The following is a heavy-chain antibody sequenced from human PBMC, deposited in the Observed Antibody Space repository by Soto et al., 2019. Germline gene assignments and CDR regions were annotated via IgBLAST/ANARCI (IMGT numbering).Heavy chain of an antibody. V-gene: IGHV3-72*01. Sequence: SGFTFSDHYMDWVRQAPGKGLEWVGRTRNKANSYTTEYAASVKGRFTISRDDSKNSLYLQMNSLKTEDTAVYYCARVEYSSSSGPFDIWGQGTMVTVSS. J-gene: IGHJ3*02. D-gene: IGHD6-6*01. CDR1: GFTFSDHY. CDR3: ARVEYSSSSGPFDI. CDR2: TRNKANSYTT.